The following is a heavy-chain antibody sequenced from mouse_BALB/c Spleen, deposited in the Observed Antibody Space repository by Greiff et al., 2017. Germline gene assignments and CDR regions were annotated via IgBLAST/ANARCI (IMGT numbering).Heavy chain of an antibody. CDR3: ARHEAYYGSSYVWYFEV. V-gene: IGHV5-4*02. J-gene: IGHJ1*01. CDR2: ISDGGSYT. CDR1: GFTFSDYY. D-gene: IGHD1-1*01. Sequence: DVKLVESGGGLVKPGGPLKLSCAASGFTFSDYYMYWVRQTPEKRLEWVATISDGGSYTYYPDSVKGRFTISRDNAKNTLYLQMSSLKSEDTAMYYCARHEAYYGSSYVWYFEVWSAGTTVTVSS.